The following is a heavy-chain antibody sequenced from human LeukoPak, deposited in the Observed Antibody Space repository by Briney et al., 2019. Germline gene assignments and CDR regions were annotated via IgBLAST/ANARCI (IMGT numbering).Heavy chain of an antibody. J-gene: IGHJ4*02. CDR3: AKEGDTAMVDGGGY. CDR2: IRYAGGNK. CDR1: GFVFSSFG. Sequence: GGSLRLSCAASGFVFSSFGMHWVRQSPGKGLEWVAFIRYAGGNKYYADSVKGRFTISRDNSKNTLYLQMNSLRAEDTAIYYCAKEGDTAMVDGGGYWGQGTLVTVSS. V-gene: IGHV3-30*02. D-gene: IGHD5-18*01.